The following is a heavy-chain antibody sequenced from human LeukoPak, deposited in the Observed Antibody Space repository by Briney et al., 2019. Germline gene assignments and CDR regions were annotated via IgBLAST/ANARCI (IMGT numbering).Heavy chain of an antibody. D-gene: IGHD1-26*01. Sequence: SETLSLTCTVSGGSISSYCWSWIRQPAGKGLEWIGRIYTSGSTNYNPSLKSRVTMSVDTSKNQFSLKLSSVTAADTAVYYCAAAEKSGSYPPLDYWGQGTLVTVSS. J-gene: IGHJ4*02. CDR1: GGSISSYC. CDR3: AAAEKSGSYPPLDY. CDR2: IYTSGST. V-gene: IGHV4-4*07.